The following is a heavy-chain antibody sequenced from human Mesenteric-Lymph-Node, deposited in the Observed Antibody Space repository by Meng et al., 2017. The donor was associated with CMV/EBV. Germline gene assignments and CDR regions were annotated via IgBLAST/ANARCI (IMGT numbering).Heavy chain of an antibody. V-gene: IGHV3-30*02. Sequence: GESLKISCAASGFTFSSYGIHWVRQGPGKGLEWVAFIRYDGINKYYADSMKGRFTISRDNSKNTLYLQMNSLRGEDTAVYYCARSYDFWSGPGFYWGQGTLVTVSS. CDR3: ARSYDFWSGPGFY. J-gene: IGHJ4*02. CDR1: GFTFSSYG. CDR2: IRYDGINK. D-gene: IGHD3-3*01.